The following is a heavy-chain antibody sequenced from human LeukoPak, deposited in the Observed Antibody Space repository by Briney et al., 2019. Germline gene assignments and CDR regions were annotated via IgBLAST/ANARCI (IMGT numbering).Heavy chain of an antibody. CDR1: GGSFSGYY. CDR3: ARGPVQRSGSYYFDY. CDR2: INHSGSA. Sequence: SETLSLTCAVYGGSFSGYYWSWIRQPPGEGLEWIGEINHSGSANYNPSLKSRVTISVDTSKNQFSLKLSSVTAADTAVYYCARGPVQRSGSYYFDYWGQGTLVTVSS. J-gene: IGHJ4*02. D-gene: IGHD1-26*01. V-gene: IGHV4-34*01.